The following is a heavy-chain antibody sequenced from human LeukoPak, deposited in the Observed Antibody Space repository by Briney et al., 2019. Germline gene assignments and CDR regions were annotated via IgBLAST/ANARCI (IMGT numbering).Heavy chain of an antibody. CDR2: INPNSGGT. V-gene: IGHV1-2*02. D-gene: IGHD3-10*01. CDR1: GYTFTGYY. J-gene: IGHJ4*02. Sequence: ASVKVSCKASGYTFTGYYMHWVRQAPGQGLEWMGWINPNSGGTNYAQKFQGRVTMTRDTSIITAYMELSRLRSDDTAVYYCAGSRPYYYGSAPDYXGQGTLVTVSS. CDR3: AGSRPYYYGSAPDY.